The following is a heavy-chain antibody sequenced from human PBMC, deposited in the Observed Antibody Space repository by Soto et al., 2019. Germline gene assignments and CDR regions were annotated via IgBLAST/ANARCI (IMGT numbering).Heavy chain of an antibody. D-gene: IGHD3-3*01. CDR1: GFTFSSYG. J-gene: IGHJ6*02. CDR2: IWYDGSNK. Sequence: PGGSLRLSCAASGFTFSSYGMHWVRQAPGKGLEWVAVIWYDGSNKYYADSVKGRFTISRDNSKNTLYLQMNSLRAEDTAVYYCARVGDFWSGYYYYYYYGMDVWGQGTTVTVSS. CDR3: ARVGDFWSGYYYYYYYGMDV. V-gene: IGHV3-33*01.